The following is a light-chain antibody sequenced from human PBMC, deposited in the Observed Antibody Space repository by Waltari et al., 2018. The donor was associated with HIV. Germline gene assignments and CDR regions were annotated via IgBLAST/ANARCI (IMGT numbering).Light chain of an antibody. J-gene: IGKJ4*01. CDR1: QSISSY. CDR2: AAS. Sequence: DIQMIQSPSSLSAPVGDRVTITCRASQSISSYVNWYQQKPGKAPKLLIYAASSVQSGVPSRLSGSRSGTDFTLTISSLQPEDIATYYCQQSYSSPKVFGGGTKVEFK. CDR3: QQSYSSPKV. V-gene: IGKV1-39*01.